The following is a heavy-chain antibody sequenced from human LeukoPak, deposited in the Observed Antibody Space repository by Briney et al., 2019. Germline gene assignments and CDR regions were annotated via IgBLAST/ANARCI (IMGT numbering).Heavy chain of an antibody. CDR3: ARDGSAYNFDY. V-gene: IGHV3-74*01. CDR2: IKNDGSYI. D-gene: IGHD5-24*01. J-gene: IGHJ4*02. CDR1: GFTFSPSW. Sequence: GGSLRLSCAASGFTFSPSWMHWVRQDPGKGLEWVSRIKNDGSYINYADSVKGRFTISRDNAKNTLNLQMNSLRSEDTAVYFCARDGSAYNFDYWGQGVLVTVSS.